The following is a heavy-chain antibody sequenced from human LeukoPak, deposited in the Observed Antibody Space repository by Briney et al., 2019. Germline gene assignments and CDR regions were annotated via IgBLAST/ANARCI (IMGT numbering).Heavy chain of an antibody. D-gene: IGHD3-3*01. CDR1: GGSISSYY. Sequence: PSETLSLTCTVSGGSISSYYWSWIRQPPGKGLEWIGYTYYSGSTNYNPSLKSRVTISVDTSKNQFSLKLSSVTAADTAVYYCARGNYDFSPFDPWGQGTLVTVSS. J-gene: IGHJ5*02. V-gene: IGHV4-59*01. CDR3: ARGNYDFSPFDP. CDR2: TYYSGST.